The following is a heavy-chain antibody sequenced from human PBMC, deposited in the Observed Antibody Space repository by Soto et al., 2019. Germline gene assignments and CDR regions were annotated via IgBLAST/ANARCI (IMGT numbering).Heavy chain of an antibody. CDR1: GGSISSYY. Sequence: SETLSLTCTVSGGSISSYYWSWIRQPPGKGLEWIGYIYYSGSTNDNPSLKSRVTISVDTSKNQFSLKLSSVTAADTAVYYCARGIAVAGSFDYWGQGTLVTVSS. V-gene: IGHV4-59*01. J-gene: IGHJ4*02. CDR2: IYYSGST. CDR3: ARGIAVAGSFDY. D-gene: IGHD6-19*01.